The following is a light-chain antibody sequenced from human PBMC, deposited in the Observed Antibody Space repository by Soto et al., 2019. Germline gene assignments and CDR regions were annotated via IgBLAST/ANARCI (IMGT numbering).Light chain of an antibody. Sequence: DIQMTQSPSSVSASVGDRVTITCRASQDISSWLTWYQQKPGKAPKVLIYIASRLQSGVPSRFRGRGSGTDFSLTISILQHEDFATYYCQQSKSFPLTFGGGTKVDIK. CDR1: QDISSW. V-gene: IGKV1-12*01. J-gene: IGKJ4*01. CDR3: QQSKSFPLT. CDR2: IAS.